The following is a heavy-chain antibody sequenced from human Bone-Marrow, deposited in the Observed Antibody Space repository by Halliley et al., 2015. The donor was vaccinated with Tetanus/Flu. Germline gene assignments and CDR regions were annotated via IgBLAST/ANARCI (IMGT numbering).Heavy chain of an antibody. V-gene: IGHV3-30*18. CDR3: AKDTRLPNQIAAPPDYYFDY. CDR1: GFTFSNYG. CDR2: ISYHGSNK. J-gene: IGHJ4*02. D-gene: IGHD6-25*01. Sequence: AVSGFTFSNYGMHWVRQAPGKGLEWVAVISYHGSNKYYADSVKGRFTISRDNSKNTLYLQMNSLRAEDTAVYYCAKDTRLPNQIAAPPDYYFDYWGQGTLVTVSS.